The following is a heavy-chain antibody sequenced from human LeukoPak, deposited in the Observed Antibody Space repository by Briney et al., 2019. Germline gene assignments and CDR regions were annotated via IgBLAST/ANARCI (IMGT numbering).Heavy chain of an antibody. V-gene: IGHV3-21*01. CDR2: ISSSSSYI. J-gene: IGHJ6*02. CDR1: GFTFSSYS. Sequence: GGSLRLSCAASGFTFSSYSMNWVRQAPGKGLEWVSSISSSSSYIYYADSVKGRFTISRDNAKNSLYLQMNSPRADDTAVYYCARLGGGSYDYGMDVWGQGTTVTVSS. CDR3: ARLGGGSYDYGMDV. D-gene: IGHD3-16*01.